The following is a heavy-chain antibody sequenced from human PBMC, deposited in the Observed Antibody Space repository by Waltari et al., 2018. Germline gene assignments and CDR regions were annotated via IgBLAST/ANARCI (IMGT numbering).Heavy chain of an antibody. CDR3: ARLLRRPYYYYGMDV. CDR2: INHSGST. D-gene: IGHD3-22*01. Sequence: QVQLQQWGAGLLKPSETLSLTCAVHGGSFSGYYWSGIRHPPGRGLEWIGEINHSGSTNYNPSLKSRVTISVDTSKNQFSLKLSSVTAADTAVYYCARLLRRPYYYYGMDVWGQGTTVTVSS. V-gene: IGHV4-34*01. CDR1: GGSFSGYY. J-gene: IGHJ6*02.